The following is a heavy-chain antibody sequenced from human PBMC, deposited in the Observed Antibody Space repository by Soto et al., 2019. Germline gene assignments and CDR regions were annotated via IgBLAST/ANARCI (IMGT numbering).Heavy chain of an antibody. V-gene: IGHV3-74*01. CDR3: ASGWFGLDV. D-gene: IGHD3-10*01. CDR2: IDNAGTDS. J-gene: IGHJ6*04. CDR1: GFTFSGRS. Sequence: EVQLVESGGGLVQPGGSLRLSCAASGFTFSGRSMHWVRQAPGKGLVWVSGIDNAGTDSTYADSVKGRFTSSRDNAKNTLYLQMNILRVEDTAVYYCASGWFGLDVWGKGTTVTVSS.